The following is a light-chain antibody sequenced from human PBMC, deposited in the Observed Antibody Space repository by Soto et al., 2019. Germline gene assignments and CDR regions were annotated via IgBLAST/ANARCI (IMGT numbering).Light chain of an antibody. J-gene: IGLJ2*01. CDR3: CSYPSSRTLF. CDR2: DVN. Sequence: QSALTQPASVSGSPGQSITISCTGTSSDVGAYNYVSWYQQHPGKAPKLMIYDVNNRPSGVSNRFSGSKSGNTASRTIYGLQADDEADYYCCSYPSSRTLFFGGGTKDTLL. V-gene: IGLV2-14*03. CDR1: SSDVGAYNY.